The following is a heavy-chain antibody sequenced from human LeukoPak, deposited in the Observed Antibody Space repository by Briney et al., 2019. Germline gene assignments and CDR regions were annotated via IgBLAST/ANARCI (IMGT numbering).Heavy chain of an antibody. Sequence: SETLSLTCTVSGGSISSGAYYWSWIRQPPGKGLEWIGYIYYSGSTYYNPSLESRVTISVDTSTNQFSLNLNSVTAADTAVYYCATSQCGSDCYLAGDYWGQGTLVTVSS. CDR1: GGSISSGAYY. V-gene: IGHV4-31*03. J-gene: IGHJ4*02. D-gene: IGHD2-21*02. CDR3: ATSQCGSDCYLAGDY. CDR2: IYYSGST.